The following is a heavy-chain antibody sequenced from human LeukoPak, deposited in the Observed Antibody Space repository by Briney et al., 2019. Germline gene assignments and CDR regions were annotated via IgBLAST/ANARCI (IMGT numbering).Heavy chain of an antibody. CDR1: GFTFSSYA. Sequence: GGSLRLSCAASGFTFSSYAMSWVRQAPGKGLEWVSAISGSGGSTYYADSVKGRFTISRDNSKNTLYLQMNSLRAEDTAVYYCAKVLDSGSYYPYWYFDLWGRGTLVTVSS. CDR3: AKVLDSGSYYPYWYFDL. CDR2: ISGSGGST. V-gene: IGHV3-23*01. D-gene: IGHD1-26*01. J-gene: IGHJ2*01.